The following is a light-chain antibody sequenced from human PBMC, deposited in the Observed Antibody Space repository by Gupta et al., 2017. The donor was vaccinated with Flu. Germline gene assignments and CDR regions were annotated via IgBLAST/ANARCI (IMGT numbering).Light chain of an antibody. V-gene: IGKV4-1*01. CDR1: QSLLFSHNNHDN. CDR2: GAS. Sequence: VMRQSPDSLAVPLGEGATLDCKSSQSLLFSHNNHDNLAWYQQKPGQPPKLLIQGASVRESGVPDRFSGSGSGTDFTLTISSLEAEDVAAYYCHQYSDTPLTFGRGTKVEIK. J-gene: IGKJ3*01. CDR3: HQYSDTPLT.